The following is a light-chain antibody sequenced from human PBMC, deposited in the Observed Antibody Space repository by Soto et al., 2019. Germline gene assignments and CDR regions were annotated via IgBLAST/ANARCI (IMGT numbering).Light chain of an antibody. J-gene: IGKJ1*01. CDR1: QSLVNSNGNTY. CDR3: MQGTHWPWT. V-gene: IGKV2-30*01. Sequence: DVVMTQSPLSLPVTLGQPASISCRSTQSLVNSNGNTYLNWFQQRPGQSPRRLIYKVSNRDAGVPDRFSGSGAGPDFTLKISRVEAEDVGVYYCMQGTHWPWTFGQGTKVEIK. CDR2: KVS.